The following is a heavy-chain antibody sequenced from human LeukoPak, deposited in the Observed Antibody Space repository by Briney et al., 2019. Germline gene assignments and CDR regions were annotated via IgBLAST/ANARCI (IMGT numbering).Heavy chain of an antibody. V-gene: IGHV4-34*01. J-gene: IGHJ4*02. Sequence: SETLSLTCAVYGGSFSGYYWSWIRQPPGKGLEWIGEINHSGSTNYNPSLKSRVTISVDTSKNQFSLKLSSVTAADTAVYYCARGGDIVVGPRADHHLDYWGQGTLVTVSS. CDR2: INHSGST. CDR3: ARGGDIVVGPRADHHLDY. D-gene: IGHD2-15*01. CDR1: GGSFSGYY.